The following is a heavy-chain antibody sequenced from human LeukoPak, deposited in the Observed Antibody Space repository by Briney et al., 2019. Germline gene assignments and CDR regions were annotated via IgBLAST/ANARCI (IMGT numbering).Heavy chain of an antibody. CDR3: ARDPYYDSSGYDHPLDV. V-gene: IGHV3-23*01. J-gene: IGHJ6*02. D-gene: IGHD3-22*01. Sequence: GGSLRLSCAVSGFTFDNYAMSWVRQAPGVGLECVSSLRRSGRSAYYAESVKGRFTISRDNSKNTLYLEMSSLRAEDTAVYYCARDPYYDSSGYDHPLDVWGQGTTVTVSS. CDR1: GFTFDNYA. CDR2: LRRSGRSA.